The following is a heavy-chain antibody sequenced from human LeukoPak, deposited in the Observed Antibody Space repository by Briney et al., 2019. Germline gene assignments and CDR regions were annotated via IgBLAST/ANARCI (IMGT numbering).Heavy chain of an antibody. Sequence: GGSLRLSCAASGFTFSGYYMSWIRQAPGKGLEWVSYISSSSSYTNYADSVKGRFTISRDNAKNTLYLQMNSLRAEDTAVYYCARGYSGYFYYWGQGTLVTVSS. D-gene: IGHD5-12*01. V-gene: IGHV3-11*06. CDR3: ARGYSGYFYY. J-gene: IGHJ4*02. CDR2: ISSSSSYT. CDR1: GFTFSGYY.